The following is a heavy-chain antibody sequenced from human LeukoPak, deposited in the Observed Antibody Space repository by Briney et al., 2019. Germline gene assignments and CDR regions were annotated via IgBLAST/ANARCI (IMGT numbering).Heavy chain of an antibody. CDR2: INPNSGGT. Sequence: ASVKVSCKASGYTFTSYGISWVRQAPGQGLEWMGWINPNSGGTNYAQKFQGRVTMTRDTSISTAYMELSRLRSDDTAVYYCARASYYMTDYWGQGTLVTVSS. CDR3: ARASYYMTDY. D-gene: IGHD3-10*01. CDR1: GYTFTSYG. J-gene: IGHJ4*02. V-gene: IGHV1-2*02.